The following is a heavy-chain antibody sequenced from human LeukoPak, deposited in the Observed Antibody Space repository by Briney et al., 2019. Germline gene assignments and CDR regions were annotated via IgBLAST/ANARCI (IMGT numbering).Heavy chain of an antibody. CDR3: GRDVFGFGSYYFDY. V-gene: IGHV4-34*01. CDR2: INHSGST. Sequence: SETLSLTCAVYGGSFSGYYWSWIRQPPGKGLEWIGEINHSGSTNYNPSLKSRVTISVDTSKNQFSLKLSSVTAADTAVYYCGRDVFGFGSYYFDYWGQGTLVTVSS. J-gene: IGHJ4*02. CDR1: GGSFSGYY. D-gene: IGHD3-10*01.